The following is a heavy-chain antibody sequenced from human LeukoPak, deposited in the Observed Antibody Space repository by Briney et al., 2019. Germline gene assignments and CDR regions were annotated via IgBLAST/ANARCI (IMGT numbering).Heavy chain of an antibody. J-gene: IGHJ4*02. V-gene: IGHV1-2*06. CDR3: ARARTYYYDSSGYYHFDY. CDR2: INPNSGGT. CDR1: GYTFTGYY. D-gene: IGHD3-22*01. Sequence: GASVKVSCKASGYTFTGYYMHWVRQAPGQGLEWMGRINPNSGGTNYAQKFQGRVTMTRDTSISTAYMELSRLRSEDTAVYYCARARTYYYDSSGYYHFDYWGQGTLVTVSS.